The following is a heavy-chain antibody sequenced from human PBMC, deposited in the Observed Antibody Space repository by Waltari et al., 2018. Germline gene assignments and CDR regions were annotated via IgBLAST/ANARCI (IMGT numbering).Heavy chain of an antibody. V-gene: IGHV3-21*01. CDR3: ASLGYCSGGSCY. D-gene: IGHD2-15*01. CDR1: GFTFSSYS. CDR2: ISSSSSYI. Sequence: CAASGFTFSSYSMNWVRQAPGKGLEWVSSISSSSSYIYYADSVKGRFTISRDNAKNSLYLQMNSLRAEDTAVYYCASLGYCSGGSCYWGQGTLVTVSS. J-gene: IGHJ4*02.